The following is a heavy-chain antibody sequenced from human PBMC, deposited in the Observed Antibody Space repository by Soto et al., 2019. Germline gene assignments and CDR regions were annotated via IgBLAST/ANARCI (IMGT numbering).Heavy chain of an antibody. V-gene: IGHV1-69*06. CDR3: ARGGIHFADSSGHAFDS. D-gene: IGHD3-22*01. CDR2: IIPIFETA. Sequence: QVELVQSGAEVKKPGSSVKVSCKASGDTFDIYGFNWVRQAPGEGLEWMGVIIPIFETADYAQKFQGRVSITADKSTSTAYMELGSLTSEDTAVYYCARGGIHFADSSGHAFDSWVQGTLISVTS. J-gene: IGHJ4*02. CDR1: GDTFDIYG.